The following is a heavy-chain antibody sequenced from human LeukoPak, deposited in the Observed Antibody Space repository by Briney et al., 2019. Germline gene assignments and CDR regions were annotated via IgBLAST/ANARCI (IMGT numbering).Heavy chain of an antibody. Sequence: ASVKVSCKVSGYTLTELSMHWVRQAPGKGLEWMGGFDPEDGETIYAQKFQGRVTMTEDTSTDTAYMELSSLRSEDTAVYYCATEGYGSGSYYSYYFDYWGQGTLVTVSS. V-gene: IGHV1-24*01. CDR3: ATEGYGSGSYYSYYFDY. D-gene: IGHD3-10*01. J-gene: IGHJ4*02. CDR2: FDPEDGET. CDR1: GYTLTELS.